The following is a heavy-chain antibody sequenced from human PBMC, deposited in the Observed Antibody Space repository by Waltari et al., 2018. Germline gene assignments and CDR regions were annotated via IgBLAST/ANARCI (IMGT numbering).Heavy chain of an antibody. CDR1: GDSITSASY. V-gene: IGHV4-38-2*01. CDR3: ARHESAHYGGFDS. Sequence: QVQLQESGPGLVKPSETLSLTCAVSGDSITSASYWGWIRQPPGKGLVWIGYVYHFGSSSYNPSLKCRVTMSVDTSKRQFSLNRSSVTAADTAVYYCARHESAHYGGFDSWGRGTLVTVSA. CDR2: VYHFGSS. J-gene: IGHJ4*02. D-gene: IGHD4-17*01.